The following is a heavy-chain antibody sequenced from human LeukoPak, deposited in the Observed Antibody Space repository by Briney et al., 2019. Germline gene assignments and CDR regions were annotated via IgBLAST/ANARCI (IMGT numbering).Heavy chain of an antibody. CDR3: AREGYGDYVWFDP. V-gene: IGHV4-34*01. CDR1: GGSFGGYY. J-gene: IGHJ5*02. CDR2: INHSGST. D-gene: IGHD4-17*01. Sequence: NPSETLSLTCAVYGGSFGGYYWSWIRQPPGKGLEWIGEINHSGSTNYNPSLKSRVTISVDTSKNQFSLKLSSVTAADTAVYYCAREGYGDYVWFDPWGQGTLVTVSS.